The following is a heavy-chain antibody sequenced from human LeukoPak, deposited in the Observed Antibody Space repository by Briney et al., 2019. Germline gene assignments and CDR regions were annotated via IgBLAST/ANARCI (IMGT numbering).Heavy chain of an antibody. Sequence: AGGSLRLSCAASGFTFSDYYMSWIRQAPGKGLEWVPYISSSGSTIYYADSVKGRFTISRDNAKNSLYLQMNSLRAEDTAVYYCARDPGAYPFAFDIWGQGTMVTVSS. CDR3: ARDPGAYPFAFDI. CDR1: GFTFSDYY. CDR2: ISSSGSTI. J-gene: IGHJ3*02. V-gene: IGHV3-11*01.